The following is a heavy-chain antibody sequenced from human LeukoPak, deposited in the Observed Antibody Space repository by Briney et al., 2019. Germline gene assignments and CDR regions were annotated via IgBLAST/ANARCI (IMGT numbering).Heavy chain of an antibody. V-gene: IGHV5-51*01. CDR1: GYSFTSYW. CDR2: IYPGDSDT. Sequence: AGESLKISCKGSGYSFTSYWIGWVRQMPGKGLEWMGIIYPGDSDTRYSPSFQGQVTISADKSISTAYLQWSSLKASDTAMYYCARDQGGTTMVRGGNWFDPWGQGTLVTVSS. CDR3: ARDQGGTTMVRGGNWFDP. D-gene: IGHD3-10*01. J-gene: IGHJ5*02.